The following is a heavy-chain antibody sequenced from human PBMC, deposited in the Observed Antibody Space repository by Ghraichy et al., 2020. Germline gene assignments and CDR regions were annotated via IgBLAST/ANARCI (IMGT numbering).Heavy chain of an antibody. CDR3: ARDLRVFSGTNSHAFDI. Sequence: SETLSLTCAVSGGSISSGGYSWSWIRQPPGKGLEWIGYIYYSGSTYYNPSLKSRVTISVDTSKNQFSLKLSSVTAADTAVYYCARDLRVFSGTNSHAFDIWGQGTMVTVSS. CDR1: GGSISSGGYS. J-gene: IGHJ3*02. CDR2: IYYSGST. V-gene: IGHV4-30-4*07. D-gene: IGHD1-7*01.